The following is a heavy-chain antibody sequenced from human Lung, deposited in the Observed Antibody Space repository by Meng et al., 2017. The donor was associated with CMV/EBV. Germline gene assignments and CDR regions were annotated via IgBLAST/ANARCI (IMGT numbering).Heavy chain of an antibody. CDR1: GFTFSDRG. V-gene: IGHV3-30*02. CDR3: AKDFRGSSEYFDD. Sequence: GGSLRLSCAASGFTFSDRGMHWVRQAPGKGLEWVAFIRYDGTKAYYVDSVKGRFTISRDNAKNTVSLQMNSLRPEDTTFYYCAKDFRGSSEYFDDWGQGTLVXVSS. D-gene: IGHD1-26*01. CDR2: IRYDGTKA. J-gene: IGHJ4*02.